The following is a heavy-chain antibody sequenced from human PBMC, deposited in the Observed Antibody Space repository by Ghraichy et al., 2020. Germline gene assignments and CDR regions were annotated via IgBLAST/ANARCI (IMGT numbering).Heavy chain of an antibody. D-gene: IGHD4-17*01. CDR3: ARFGAPYGDYDDNWFDP. CDR2: IYYSGST. CDR1: GGSISSYY. J-gene: IGHJ5*02. Sequence: SQTLSLTCTVSGGSISSYYWSWIRQPPGKGLEWIGYIYYSGSTNYNPSLKSRVTISVDTSKNQFSLKLSSVTAADTAVYYCARFGAPYGDYDDNWFDPWGQGTLVTVSS. V-gene: IGHV4-59*01.